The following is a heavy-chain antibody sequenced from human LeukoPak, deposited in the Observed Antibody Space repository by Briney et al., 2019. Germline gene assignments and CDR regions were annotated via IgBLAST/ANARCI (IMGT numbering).Heavy chain of an antibody. CDR3: AREPSITMVRGVIDY. CDR2: IYTSGST. V-gene: IGHV4-4*07. CDR1: GGSISSYY. Sequence: SETLSLTCTVSGGSISSYYWSWIRQPAGKGLEWIGRIYTSGSTNYNPSLKSRVTMSVDTSKNQFSLKLSSVTAADTAVYYCAREPSITMVRGVIDYWGQGTLVTVSS. D-gene: IGHD3-10*01. J-gene: IGHJ4*02.